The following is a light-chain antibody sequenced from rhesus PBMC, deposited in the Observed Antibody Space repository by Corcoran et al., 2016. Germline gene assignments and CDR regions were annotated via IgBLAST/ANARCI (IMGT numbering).Light chain of an antibody. V-gene: IGKV3-24*04. Sequence: EIVMTQSPATLALSPGERATLSCRASQSVSSYLAWYQQKPGQAPRLLIYGASSRATGIPDRFSGSGSGTEFTLTSSSLEPEDVGVYFCLQSSNWPYSFGQGTKVEIK. CDR3: LQSSNWPYS. CDR1: QSVSSY. CDR2: GAS. J-gene: IGKJ2*01.